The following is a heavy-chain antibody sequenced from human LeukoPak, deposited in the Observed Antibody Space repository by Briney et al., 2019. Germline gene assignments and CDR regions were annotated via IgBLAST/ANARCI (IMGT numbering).Heavy chain of an antibody. CDR1: GFTFSGYW. CDR3: TRSNDYAGYLFDY. Sequence: GGSLRLSCAASGFTFSGYWMHWVRQVPGKGLVWVSRIYNDGSRTTYAGSVQGRFTISRDNAKNTLYLQMNSLRAEDTAVYYCTRSNDYAGYLFDYWGQGTLVTVSS. V-gene: IGHV3-74*01. CDR2: IYNDGSRT. J-gene: IGHJ4*02. D-gene: IGHD4-17*01.